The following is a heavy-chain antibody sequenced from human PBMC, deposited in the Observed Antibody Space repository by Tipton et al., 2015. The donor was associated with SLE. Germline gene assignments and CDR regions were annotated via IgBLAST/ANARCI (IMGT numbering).Heavy chain of an antibody. V-gene: IGHV4-59*07. CDR3: ARQVCHSGSCYFDS. J-gene: IGHJ4*02. CDR1: GGSISGYY. Sequence: GLVKPSDTLSLTCTVSGGSISGYYWSWIRQPPGKGLEWIAYIHSSGSTNYNPSLKSRVTISADTSKNQFSLKVSSVTAADSAVYYCARQVCHSGSCYFDSWGQGALVTVSS. D-gene: IGHD5-12*01. CDR2: IHSSGST.